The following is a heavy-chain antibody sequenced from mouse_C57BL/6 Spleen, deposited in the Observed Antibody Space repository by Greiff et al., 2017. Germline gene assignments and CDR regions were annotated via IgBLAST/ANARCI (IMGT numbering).Heavy chain of an antibody. CDR3: ARIATVVAYYVDY. J-gene: IGHJ2*01. V-gene: IGHV1-4*01. D-gene: IGHD1-1*01. Sequence: QVQLKESGAELARPGASVKMSCKASGYTFTSYTMHWVKQRPGQGLEWIGYINPGSGYTKYSQKFKDKATLTADKSSSTAYMQLSSLTSEDSAVYYCARIATVVAYYVDYWGQGTTLTVSS. CDR2: INPGSGYT. CDR1: GYTFTSYT.